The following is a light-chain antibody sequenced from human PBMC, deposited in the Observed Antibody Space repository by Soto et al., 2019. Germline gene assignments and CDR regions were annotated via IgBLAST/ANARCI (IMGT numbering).Light chain of an antibody. CDR3: SSYTTRSTLVV. CDR2: EVS. J-gene: IGLJ2*01. V-gene: IGLV2-14*01. Sequence: QSVLTQPASVSGSPGQSITISCTGTSSDVGGYNFVSWYQQHPGKAPKFMIYEVSNRPSGVSNRFSGSKSGNTASLTISGLQAEDEADYYCSSYTTRSTLVVFGGGTKLTVL. CDR1: SSDVGGYNF.